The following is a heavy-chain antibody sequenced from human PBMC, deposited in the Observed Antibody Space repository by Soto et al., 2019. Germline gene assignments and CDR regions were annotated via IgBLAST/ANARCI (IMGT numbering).Heavy chain of an antibody. D-gene: IGHD3-10*01. CDR2: IYYSGST. Sequence: SETLSLTCTVSGGSISSSSYYWGWIRQPPGKGLEWIGSIYYSGSTYYNPSLKSRVTISVDTSKNQFSLKLSSVTAADTAVYYCARDLGSGSSIEYSQRWGQGTLVTVS. J-gene: IGHJ1*01. V-gene: IGHV4-39*02. CDR3: ARDLGSGSSIEYSQR. CDR1: GGSISSSSYY.